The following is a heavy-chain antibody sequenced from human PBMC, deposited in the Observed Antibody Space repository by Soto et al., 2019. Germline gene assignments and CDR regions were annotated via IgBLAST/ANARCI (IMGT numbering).Heavy chain of an antibody. CDR1: GYTFTSYG. Sequence: ASVKVSCKASGYTFTSYGISWVRQAPGQGLEWMGWISAYNGNTNYAQKLQGRVTMTTDTSTSTAYMELSSLRSEDTAVYYCARKGWSYYDFWSGDYTPGDAFDIWGQGTMVTVSS. V-gene: IGHV1-18*01. CDR3: ARKGWSYYDFWSGDYTPGDAFDI. D-gene: IGHD3-3*01. CDR2: ISAYNGNT. J-gene: IGHJ3*02.